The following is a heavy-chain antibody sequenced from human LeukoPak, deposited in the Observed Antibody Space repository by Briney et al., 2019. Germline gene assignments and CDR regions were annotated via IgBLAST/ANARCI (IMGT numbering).Heavy chain of an antibody. CDR2: INQDGSEN. CDR1: GFTFSDYW. D-gene: IGHD3-16*01. J-gene: IGHJ4*02. CDR3: TRDRGFGHFDC. Sequence: GGSLRLSCADSGFTFSDYWMTWVRQTPGKGLEFVANINQDGSENYYVDSVRGRFIISRDSAKNSLYLQMTSLRVEDTAVYYCTRDRGFGHFDCWGQGTLVTVSS. V-gene: IGHV3-7*01.